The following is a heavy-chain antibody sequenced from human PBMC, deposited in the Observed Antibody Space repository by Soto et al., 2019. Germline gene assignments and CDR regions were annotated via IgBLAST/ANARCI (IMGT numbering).Heavy chain of an antibody. V-gene: IGHV4-38-2*02. CDR3: AYCQNDQFGMDV. D-gene: IGHD1-1*01. CDR2: IHHSGTT. Sequence: SETLSLTFTVSGYFISSGYYWGWIRQPPGKGLEWIGNIHHSGTTYNNPSLKSRVTISVDTSKNQFSLKLNSVTAADTAVYYCAYCQNDQFGMDVWGQGTTVTVSS. J-gene: IGHJ6*02. CDR1: GYFISSGYY.